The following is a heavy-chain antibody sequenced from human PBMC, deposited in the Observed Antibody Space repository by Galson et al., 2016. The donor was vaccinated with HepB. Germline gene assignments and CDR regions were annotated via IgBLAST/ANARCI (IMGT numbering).Heavy chain of an antibody. Sequence: ETLSLTCSVSGASLNTNYWTWIRQPPGKGLEWIGSIHHSGSTTYKDALKSRISISIDTSQNQVSLRLNSVSAADTAVYFCARERMAGTKYYFDSWGQGTLVTVSS. D-gene: IGHD6-19*01. CDR3: ARERMAGTKYYFDS. CDR1: GASLNTNY. CDR2: IHHSGST. J-gene: IGHJ4*02. V-gene: IGHV4-59*01.